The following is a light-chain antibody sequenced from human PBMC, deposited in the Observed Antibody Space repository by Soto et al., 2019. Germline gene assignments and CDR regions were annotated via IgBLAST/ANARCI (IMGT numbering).Light chain of an antibody. J-gene: IGKJ1*01. CDR2: AAS. Sequence: IQITSPSSALSASTGDNLTITCWASQSISTYFNWYQQKPGKAPKLLIYAASTLQTGVPSRFSGSGSGTDFTLTISRLQPEDLATYYCQQYDNPRTFGQGTKVDIK. CDR3: QQYDNPRT. CDR1: QSISTY. V-gene: IGKV1-39*01.